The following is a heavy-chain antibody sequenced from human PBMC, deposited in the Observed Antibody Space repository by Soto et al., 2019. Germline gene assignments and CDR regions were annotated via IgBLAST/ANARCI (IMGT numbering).Heavy chain of an antibody. CDR3: ARDALGGYCSGGSCFYVARYNWFDP. V-gene: IGHV1-3*01. D-gene: IGHD2-15*01. J-gene: IGHJ5*02. Sequence: ASVKVSCKASGYTFTSYAMHWVRQAPGQRLEWMGWINAGNGNTKYSQKFQGRVTITRDTSASTAYMELSSLRSEDTAVYYCARDALGGYCSGGSCFYVARYNWFDPWGQGTLVTVSS. CDR2: INAGNGNT. CDR1: GYTFTSYA.